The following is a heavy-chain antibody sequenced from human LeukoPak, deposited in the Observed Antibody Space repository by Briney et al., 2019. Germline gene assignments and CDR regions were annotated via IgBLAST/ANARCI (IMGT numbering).Heavy chain of an antibody. V-gene: IGHV4-34*01. CDR2: INHSGST. CDR3: ARVPAAMPLDY. J-gene: IGHJ4*02. CDR1: GGSFSGYY. D-gene: IGHD2-2*01. Sequence: KPSETLSLTCAVYGGSFSGYYWSWIRQPPGRGLEWIGEINHSGSTNYNPSLKSRVTISVDTSKNQFSLKLSSVTAADTAVYYCARVPAAMPLDYWGQGTLVTVSS.